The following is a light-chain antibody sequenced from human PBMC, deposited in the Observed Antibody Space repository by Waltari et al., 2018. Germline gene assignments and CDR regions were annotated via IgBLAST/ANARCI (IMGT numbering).Light chain of an antibody. V-gene: IGLV10-54*04. Sequence: QAGLTQPPSVSKDLRQTATLSCTGNSNNVGNQEAAWLQHNQGHPPKLLSYRNNNRPSGISERFSAYRSGNTAFLTITGLQSEDEADYYCSAWDTSLSGYVFGTGTRVTVL. CDR2: RNN. CDR3: SAWDTSLSGYV. CDR1: SNNVGNQE. J-gene: IGLJ1*01.